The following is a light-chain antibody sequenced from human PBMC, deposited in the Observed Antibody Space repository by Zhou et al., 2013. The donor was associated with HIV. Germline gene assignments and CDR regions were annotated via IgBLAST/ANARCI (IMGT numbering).Light chain of an antibody. CDR2: GAS. J-gene: IGKJ3*01. CDR1: QSVGSN. CDR3: QQYSDWPPVT. Sequence: EIVMTQSPATLSLSPGERATLSCRASQSVGSNLAWYRQKPGQPPRLLIYGASIRATGIPARFTGSGSGTEFTLTIGILQSEDFAVYYCQQYSDWPPVTFGPGTKVDIK. V-gene: IGKV3D-15*03.